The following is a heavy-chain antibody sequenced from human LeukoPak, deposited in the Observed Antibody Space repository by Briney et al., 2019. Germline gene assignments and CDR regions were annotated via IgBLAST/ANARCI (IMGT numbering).Heavy chain of an antibody. Sequence: GGSLRLSCAASGFTFDDYAMHWVRQAPGKGPEWVSGISWNSGSIGYADSVKGRFTISRDNAKNSLYLQMNSLRAEDTALYYCAKDLYDILTGSQFDYWGQGTLVTVSS. CDR3: AKDLYDILTGSQFDY. CDR2: ISWNSGSI. CDR1: GFTFDDYA. D-gene: IGHD3-9*01. V-gene: IGHV3-9*01. J-gene: IGHJ4*02.